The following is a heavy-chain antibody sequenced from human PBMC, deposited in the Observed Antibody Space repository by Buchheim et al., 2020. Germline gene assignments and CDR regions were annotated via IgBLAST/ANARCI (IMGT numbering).Heavy chain of an antibody. D-gene: IGHD4-17*01. CDR3: ARGMTTVTTVSD. J-gene: IGHJ4*02. Sequence: QVQLVESGGGVVQPGRSLRLSCAASGFTFSSYAMHWVRQAPGKGLEWVAVISYDGSNKYYAASVKGRCTISRDNSKNTLYLQMNSLRAEDTAVYYCARGMTTVTTVSDWGQGTL. CDR1: GFTFSSYA. CDR2: ISYDGSNK. V-gene: IGHV3-30-3*01.